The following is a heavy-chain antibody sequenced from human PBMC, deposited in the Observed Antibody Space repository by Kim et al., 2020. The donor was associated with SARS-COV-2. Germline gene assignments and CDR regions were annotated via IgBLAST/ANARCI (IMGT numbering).Heavy chain of an antibody. CDR2: LYYSGET. CDR1: GGSVSDNTNY. CDR3: ARDPVRRDAYNFDS. J-gene: IGHJ4*02. D-gene: IGHD3-16*01. Sequence: SETLSLTCTVSGGSVSDNTNYWGWIRQPPGMALEWIGTLYYSGETNYNPSLKSRVTISLDTSKNHSSLKLSSVTAADTAVYFCARDPVRRDAYNFDSWGQGTLVTVSS. V-gene: IGHV4-39*07.